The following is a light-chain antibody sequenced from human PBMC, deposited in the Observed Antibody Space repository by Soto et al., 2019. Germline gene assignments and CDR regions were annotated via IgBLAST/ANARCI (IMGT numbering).Light chain of an antibody. J-gene: IGKJ1*01. CDR1: QSVSGW. V-gene: IGKV1-5*01. CDR3: RQYETFSGT. Sequence: DIQMTQSPSTLSASVVDTVTVTCLASQSVSGWLAWYQQKPGEAPKLLIYDASALPRGVPSRFSGSGSGTKFTLTIASLQPDDFATYYCRQYETFSGTFGPGTKVDIK. CDR2: DAS.